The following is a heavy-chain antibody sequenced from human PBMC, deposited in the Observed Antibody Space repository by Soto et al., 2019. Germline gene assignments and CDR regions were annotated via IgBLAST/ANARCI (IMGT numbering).Heavy chain of an antibody. D-gene: IGHD6-19*01. Sequence: PGGSRRLSWAASGFTFSRYLMSWVRQAPGKGLEWVANIKQDGSEKYYVDSVKGRFTISRDNAKNSLYLQMNSLRAEDTAVYYCAREVSSGWLHPDYWGQGTLVTVSS. CDR3: AREVSSGWLHPDY. CDR2: IKQDGSEK. V-gene: IGHV3-7*01. CDR1: GFTFSRYL. J-gene: IGHJ4*02.